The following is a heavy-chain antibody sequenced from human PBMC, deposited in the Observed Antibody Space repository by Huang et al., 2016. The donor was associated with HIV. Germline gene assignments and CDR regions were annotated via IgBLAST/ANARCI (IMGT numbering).Heavy chain of an antibody. J-gene: IGHJ4*02. V-gene: IGHV3-30*18. CDR2: ISYDGSSK. CDR1: GFTFNKFD. Sequence: QVQLVESGGGVVQPGRSLRLSCAAFGFTFNKFDMHWVRKAPGKGLEGVAIISYDGSSKYHADSVKGRFTISRDNSKNTVYLQMNSLRVEDTAVYYCAKDGRGSGTYYDYFEYWGQGTLVTVSS. D-gene: IGHD1-26*01. CDR3: AKDGRGSGTYYDYFEY.